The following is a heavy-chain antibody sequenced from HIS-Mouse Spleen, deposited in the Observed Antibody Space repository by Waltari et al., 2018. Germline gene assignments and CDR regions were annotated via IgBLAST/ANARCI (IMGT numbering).Heavy chain of an antibody. CDR3: AKVWPELKTVDTPMAFDY. D-gene: IGHD5-18*01. V-gene: IGHV3-23*01. CDR2: ISGSGGST. Sequence: EVQLLESGGGLVQPGGSLRLSCAASGFTFSSYGISWVRQAPGKGLEWVSAISGSGGSTYYADSVKGRFTISRDNSKNTLYLQMNSLRAEDTAVYYCAKVWPELKTVDTPMAFDYWGQGTLVTVSS. J-gene: IGHJ4*02. CDR1: GFTFSSYG.